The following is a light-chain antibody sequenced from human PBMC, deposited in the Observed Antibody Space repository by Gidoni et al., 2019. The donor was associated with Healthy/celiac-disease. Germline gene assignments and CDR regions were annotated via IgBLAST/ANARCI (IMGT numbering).Light chain of an antibody. CDR3: QQRSNWPLT. Sequence: EIVLTQSPATLSLSPGERATLSSRASQSVSSYVAWYQQKPGQAPRLLIYDASNRATGIPARFSGSGSGTDFTLTISSLEPEDFAVYYCQQRSNWPLTFGGGTKVEIK. V-gene: IGKV3-11*01. CDR1: QSVSSY. CDR2: DAS. J-gene: IGKJ4*01.